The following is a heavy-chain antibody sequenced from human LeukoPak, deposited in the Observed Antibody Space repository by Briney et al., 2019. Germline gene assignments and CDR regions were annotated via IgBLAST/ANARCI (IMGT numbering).Heavy chain of an antibody. CDR3: ARDRERGYDFDY. Sequence: SETLSLTCTVSGGSISSYYWSWIRQPAGKGLEWVGRIYTSGSTNYNPALKSRVTMSVDTSKNQFSLKLSSVTAADTAVYYCARDRERGYDFDYWGQGTLVTVSS. CDR1: GGSISSYY. V-gene: IGHV4-4*07. CDR2: IYTSGST. J-gene: IGHJ4*02. D-gene: IGHD5-12*01.